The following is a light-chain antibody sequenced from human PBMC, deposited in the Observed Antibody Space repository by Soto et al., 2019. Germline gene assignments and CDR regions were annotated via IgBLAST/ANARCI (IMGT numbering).Light chain of an antibody. V-gene: IGLV2-14*01. Sequence: QSALTQPASVSGSPGQSITISCTGTSSDVGGYNYVSWYQQHPGTAPKFMIYDVSNRPSGVSNRFSGSKSGNTASLTFSGLQAEDEADYYCSSYTTSNTRQIVFGTGTKVTVL. J-gene: IGLJ1*01. CDR2: DVS. CDR3: SSYTTSNTRQIV. CDR1: SSDVGGYNY.